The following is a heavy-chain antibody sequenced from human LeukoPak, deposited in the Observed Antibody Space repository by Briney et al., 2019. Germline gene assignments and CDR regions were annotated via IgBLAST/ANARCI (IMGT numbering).Heavy chain of an antibody. J-gene: IGHJ4*02. Sequence: QPGGSLRLSCAASGFTFSGYEMNWVRQAPGKGLQWVSYISSSGNKIYYADSVKGRFTISRDNAKNSLYLQMNSLRAEDTAVYYCASQGRRDGYNPLVYWGQGTLVTVSS. V-gene: IGHV3-48*03. CDR2: ISSSGNKI. CDR3: ASQGRRDGYNPLVY. D-gene: IGHD5-24*01. CDR1: GFTFSGYE.